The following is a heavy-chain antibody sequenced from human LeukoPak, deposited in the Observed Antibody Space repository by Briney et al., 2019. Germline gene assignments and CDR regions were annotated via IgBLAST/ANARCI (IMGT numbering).Heavy chain of an antibody. J-gene: IGHJ4*02. D-gene: IGHD1-7*01. V-gene: IGHV1-69*06. CDR3: ARGGLELRPVELFDY. CDR2: IIPIFGTA. Sequence: ASVKVSCKASGGTFSSYAISWVRQAPGQGLEWMGGIIPIFGTANYAQKFQGRVTITADKSTSTAYMELSSLRSEDTAVYYCARGGLELRPVELFDYWGQGTLVTVSS. CDR1: GGTFSSYA.